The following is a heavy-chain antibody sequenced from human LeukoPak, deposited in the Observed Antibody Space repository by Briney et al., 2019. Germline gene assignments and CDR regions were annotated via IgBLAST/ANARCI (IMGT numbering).Heavy chain of an antibody. CDR1: GGSISSYY. D-gene: IGHD3-10*01. V-gene: IGHV4-59*01. Sequence: SETLSLTCTVSGGSISSYYWSWIRQPPGKGLKWIGYIYYSGSTNYNPSLKSRVTISVDTSKNQFSLKLSSVTAADTAVYYCARIQLLAAFDIWGQGTMVTVSS. CDR2: IYYSGST. J-gene: IGHJ3*02. CDR3: ARIQLLAAFDI.